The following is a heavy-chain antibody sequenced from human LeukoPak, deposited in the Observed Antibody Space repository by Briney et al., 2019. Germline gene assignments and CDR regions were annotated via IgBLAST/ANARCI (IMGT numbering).Heavy chain of an antibody. J-gene: IGHJ6*03. CDR2: IYAGGST. CDR1: GFSVSSYY. CDR3: AREWGSSGWYVSYMDV. D-gene: IGHD6-19*01. Sequence: GGSLRLSCTASGFSVSSYYMTWVRQAPGKGLEWVSFIYAGGSTYYADSVKGRFTISRDNSNNTLYLQMNSLRAEDTAMYYCAREWGSSGWYVSYMDVWGKGTTVTVSS. V-gene: IGHV3-53*01.